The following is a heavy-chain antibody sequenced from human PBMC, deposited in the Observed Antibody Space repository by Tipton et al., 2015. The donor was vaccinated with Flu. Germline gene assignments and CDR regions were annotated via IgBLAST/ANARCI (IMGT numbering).Heavy chain of an antibody. CDR1: GFTFDTYD. J-gene: IGHJ5*01. CDR2: IRFDGSNE. D-gene: IGHD4-11*01. V-gene: IGHV3-30*02. CDR3: ARRDYSSYVSEPHKWFDP. Sequence: SLRLSCAASGFTFDTYDMHWVRQAPGKGLVWVAFIRFDGSNEHAASVKGRFAISRDNFENTLYLQKNSMRTDDTAVYYCARRDYSSYVSEPHKWFDPWGQGILVTGSS.